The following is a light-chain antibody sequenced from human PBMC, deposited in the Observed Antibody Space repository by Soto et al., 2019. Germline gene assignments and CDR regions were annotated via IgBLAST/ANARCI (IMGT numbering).Light chain of an antibody. Sequence: DIQMTQSPSSLSASVGDRVTITCRARLPITNYLAWYQQKPGQIPNLLIYAASTLQAGVPSRFSGSGSGTDFTLTVSSLQPEDVAAYYCQKYNSAPLTFGGGPKVEIK. V-gene: IGKV1-27*01. CDR3: QKYNSAPLT. CDR1: LPITNY. J-gene: IGKJ4*01. CDR2: AAS.